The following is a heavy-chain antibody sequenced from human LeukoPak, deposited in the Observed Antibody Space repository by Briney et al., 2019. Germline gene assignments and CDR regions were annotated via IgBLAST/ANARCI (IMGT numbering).Heavy chain of an antibody. CDR2: MNHNSGNT. CDR3: ARGYCSSTSCRGGWFDP. D-gene: IGHD2-2*01. J-gene: IGHJ5*02. V-gene: IGHV1-8*03. CDR1: GYTFTSYD. Sequence: ASVKVSCKASGYTFTSYDINWVRQATGQGLEWMGWMNHNSGNTGYAQKFQGRVTITRNTSISTAYMELSSLRSEDTAVYYCARGYCSSTSCRGGWFDPWGQGTLVTVSS.